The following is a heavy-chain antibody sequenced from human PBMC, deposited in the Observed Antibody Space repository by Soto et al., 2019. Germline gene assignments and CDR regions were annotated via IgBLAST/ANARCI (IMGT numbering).Heavy chain of an antibody. Sequence: WASVKVSCKASRYTFSDYYMHWVRQAPGQGLEWMGWINANSGGTTYAQKFQGRVTMTRDTSISTAYMELSRLSSDDTAIYYCARLQIEVAGTNWGQGTLVTVSS. D-gene: IGHD6-19*01. V-gene: IGHV1-2*02. J-gene: IGHJ4*02. CDR3: ARLQIEVAGTN. CDR1: RYTFSDYY. CDR2: INANSGGT.